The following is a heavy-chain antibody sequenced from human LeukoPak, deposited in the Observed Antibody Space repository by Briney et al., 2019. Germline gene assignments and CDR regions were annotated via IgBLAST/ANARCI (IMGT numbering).Heavy chain of an antibody. CDR3: ARPLLLYCTNGVCYEAGRLWFDP. CDR2: INPNSGGT. D-gene: IGHD2-8*01. Sequence: GASVKVSCKASGYTFTGYYMHWVRQAPGQGLEWMGWINPNSGGTNYAQKFQGRVTMTRDTSISTAYMELSRLRSDDTAVYYCARPLLLYCTNGVCYEAGRLWFDPWGQGTLVTVSS. J-gene: IGHJ5*02. CDR1: GYTFTGYY. V-gene: IGHV1-2*02.